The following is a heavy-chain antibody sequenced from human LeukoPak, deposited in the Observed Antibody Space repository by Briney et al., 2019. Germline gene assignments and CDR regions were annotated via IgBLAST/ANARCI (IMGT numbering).Heavy chain of an antibody. V-gene: IGHV3-64D*06. D-gene: IGHD3-22*01. CDR3: AREGSSGYYPS. CDR2: ISSNGGST. CDR1: GFTFSSYA. J-gene: IGHJ4*02. Sequence: GGSLRLSCSASGFTFSSYAMHWVRQAPGKGLEYVSAISSNGGSTYYADSVKGRFTISRDNSKNTLYLQMSSLRAEDTAVYYCAREGSSGYYPSWGQGILVTVSS.